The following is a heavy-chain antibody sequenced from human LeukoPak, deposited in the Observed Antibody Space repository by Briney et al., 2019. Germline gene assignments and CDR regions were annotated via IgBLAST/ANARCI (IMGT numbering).Heavy chain of an antibody. CDR2: IYHSGST. J-gene: IGHJ4*02. CDR3: ARRMEHYGNYYFDH. Sequence: SETLSLTCAVSGYSISSGYYWGWIRQPPGKGLEWIGSIYHSGSTFYNPSVKSRVTISLDASTNQCSLKLSSVTAADRAVYYCARRMEHYGNYYFDHWGQGTLVTVSS. CDR1: GYSISSGYY. D-gene: IGHD3-10*01. V-gene: IGHV4-38-2*01.